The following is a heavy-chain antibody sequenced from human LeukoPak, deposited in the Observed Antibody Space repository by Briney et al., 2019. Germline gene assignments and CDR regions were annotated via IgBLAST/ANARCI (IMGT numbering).Heavy chain of an antibody. J-gene: IGHJ4*02. CDR1: GFTFSSYY. V-gene: IGHV3-7*01. Sequence: GGSLRLSCAASGFTFSSYYMSRVRQAPGKGPEWVANIKQDGSEEYCVDFVKGRFTISRDNAKNSLYLQMNSLRAEDTAVYYCGRDGVSAAMDYWGQGTLVTVSS. D-gene: IGHD2-2*01. CDR3: GRDGVSAAMDY. CDR2: IKQDGSEE.